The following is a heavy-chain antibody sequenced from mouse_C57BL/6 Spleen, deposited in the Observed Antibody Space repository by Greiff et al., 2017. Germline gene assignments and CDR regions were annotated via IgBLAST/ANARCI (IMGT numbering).Heavy chain of an antibody. D-gene: IGHD2-5*01. V-gene: IGHV1-76*01. CDR1: GYTFTDYY. J-gene: IGHJ2*01. CDR2: IYPGSGNT. CDR3: ARSGGYSNYFDY. Sequence: VQLVESGAELVRPGASVKLSCKASGYTFTDYYINWVKQRPGQGLEWIARIYPGSGNTYYNEKFKGKATLTAEKSSSTAYMQLSSLTSEDSAVYFCARSGGYSNYFDYWGQGTTLTVSS.